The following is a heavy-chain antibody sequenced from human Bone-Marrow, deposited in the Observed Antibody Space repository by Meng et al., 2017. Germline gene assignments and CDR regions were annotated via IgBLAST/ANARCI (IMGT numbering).Heavy chain of an antibody. D-gene: IGHD1-26*01. J-gene: IGHJ4*02. CDR2: ISPSNGGV. CDR3: SRVPSLMGGTNFDH. Sequence: ASVKVSCKASGYDFLKYGITWVRQAPGQGLEWVGWISPSNGGVNYAQKLQGRVVIRTDTSINTVYMNLWDLTSADTAMYYCSRVPSLMGGTNFDHWGLGTLVTVSS. CDR1: GYDFLKYG. V-gene: IGHV1-18*01.